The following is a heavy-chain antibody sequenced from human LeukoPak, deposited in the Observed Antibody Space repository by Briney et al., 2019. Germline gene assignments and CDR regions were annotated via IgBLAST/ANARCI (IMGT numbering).Heavy chain of an antibody. CDR2: IYTSGSN. J-gene: IGHJ6*03. CDR3: AREVADYGGYYYYHYMDI. CDR1: GGSISSYY. Sequence: SETLSLTCTVSGGSISSYYWSWIRQPAGKGLEWIGRIYTSGSNNYNPSLKGRVTMSVDTSKNQFSLKLSSVTAADTAMYYCAREVADYGGYYYYHYMDIWGKGTTVTISS. D-gene: IGHD4-23*01. V-gene: IGHV4-4*07.